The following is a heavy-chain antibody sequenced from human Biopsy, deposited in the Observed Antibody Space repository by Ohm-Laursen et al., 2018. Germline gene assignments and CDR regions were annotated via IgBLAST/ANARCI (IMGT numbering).Heavy chain of an antibody. Sequence: SLRLSCSASGFIFDDYTMHWDRHAPGKGLGWVSGISWNSVGIGYADSVKGRFTISRDNAKNFLYLEMNNLRPEDTALYYCAKIHCSGGSCYPNAFDMWGHGTRVTVS. CDR2: ISWNSVGI. V-gene: IGHV3-9*01. D-gene: IGHD2-15*01. J-gene: IGHJ3*02. CDR1: GFIFDDYT. CDR3: AKIHCSGGSCYPNAFDM.